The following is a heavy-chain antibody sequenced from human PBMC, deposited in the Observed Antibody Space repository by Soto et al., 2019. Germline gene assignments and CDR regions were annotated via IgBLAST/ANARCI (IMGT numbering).Heavy chain of an antibody. Sequence: QVQLVESGGGVVQPGRSLRLSCAASGFTFSSYAMHWVRQAPGKGLEWVAVISYDGSNKYYADSVKGRFTISRDNSKNTLYLQMNSLRAEDTAVYYCARDIAYYGSGSYYKGVAYYYYGMDVWGQGTTVTVSS. D-gene: IGHD3-10*01. CDR3: ARDIAYYGSGSYYKGVAYYYYGMDV. CDR1: GFTFSSYA. CDR2: ISYDGSNK. V-gene: IGHV3-30-3*01. J-gene: IGHJ6*02.